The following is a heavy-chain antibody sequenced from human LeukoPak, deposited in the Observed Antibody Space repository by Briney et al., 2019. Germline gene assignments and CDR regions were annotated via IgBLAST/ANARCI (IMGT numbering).Heavy chain of an antibody. J-gene: IGHJ4*02. Sequence: GGSLRLSCAACGLSFTNYAMSGVRQAPARGPEWLSSMKGGGETFYADSVKGRFTLSRDDSRNTVYLQLNNLRVEDTAIYYCASASWIPTADAVCWGQGTQVTVSS. CDR1: GLSFTNYA. V-gene: IGHV3-23*01. CDR2: MKGGGET. CDR3: ASASWIPTADAVC. D-gene: IGHD2-2*03.